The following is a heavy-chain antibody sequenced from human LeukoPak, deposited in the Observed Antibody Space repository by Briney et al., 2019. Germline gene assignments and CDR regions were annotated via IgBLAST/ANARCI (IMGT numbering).Heavy chain of an antibody. V-gene: IGHV4-34*01. J-gene: IGHJ2*01. Sequence: SETLSLTCAVYGGSFSGYSWSWIRQPPGKGLEWIGEINHSGSTNYKPSLKSRVMISVDTSKNQISLKLSSVTAADTAVYYCARGYDGSGYYYRNWYFDLWGRGTPVTVSS. CDR2: INHSGST. D-gene: IGHD3-22*01. CDR1: GGSFSGYS. CDR3: ARGYDGSGYYYRNWYFDL.